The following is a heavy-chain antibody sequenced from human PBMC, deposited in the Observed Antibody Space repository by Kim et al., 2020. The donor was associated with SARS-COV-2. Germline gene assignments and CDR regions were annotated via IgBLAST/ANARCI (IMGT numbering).Heavy chain of an antibody. J-gene: IGHJ4*02. CDR3: ARGDHEYSSSSAHFDY. CDR2: TYYRSKWYN. D-gene: IGHD6-6*01. Sequence: SQTLSLTCAISGDSVSSNSAAWHWIRQSPSRGLEWLGRTYYRSKWYNDYAVSVKSRITINPDTSKNQFSLQLNSVTPEDTAVYYCARGDHEYSSSSAHFDYWGQGTLVTVSS. V-gene: IGHV6-1*01. CDR1: GDSVSSNSAA.